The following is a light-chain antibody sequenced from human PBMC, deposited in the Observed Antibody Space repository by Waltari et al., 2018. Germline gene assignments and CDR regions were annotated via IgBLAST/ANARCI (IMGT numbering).Light chain of an antibody. CDR3: CSFAGSYTHVV. J-gene: IGLJ2*01. V-gene: IGLV2-11*01. CDR1: SSDVGGYDY. Sequence: QSAMTQPRSVSGSPGQSVTIPCTGTSSDVGGYDYFSWYQHHQGKAPKLMIFDVTKRPSGVPYRFSGSKSGNTASLTISGLQAEDEADYYCCSFAGSYTHVVFGGGTKLTVL. CDR2: DVT.